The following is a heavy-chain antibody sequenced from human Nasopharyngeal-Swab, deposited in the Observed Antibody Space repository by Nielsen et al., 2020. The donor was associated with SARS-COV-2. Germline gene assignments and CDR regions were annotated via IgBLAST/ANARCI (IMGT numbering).Heavy chain of an antibody. CDR3: AREDIGVVPVAMGYNWVDP. V-gene: IGHV1-46*01. Sequence: ASVKVSCKTPGDTFTNSAISWVRQAPGQGLEWMGIINPSAGSTSDAQKFQGRVTRTRDTATSTYAMELCSLRSENRAVYYCAREDIGVVPVAMGYNWVDPWGQGTLVTVSS. J-gene: IGHJ5*02. CDR1: GDTFTNSA. CDR2: INPSAGST. D-gene: IGHD2-2*01.